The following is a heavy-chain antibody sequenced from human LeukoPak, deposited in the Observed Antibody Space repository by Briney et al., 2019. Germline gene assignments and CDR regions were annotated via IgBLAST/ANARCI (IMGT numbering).Heavy chain of an antibody. CDR2: INPNSGGT. V-gene: IGHV1-2*02. J-gene: IGHJ4*02. CDR3: AGVGYYDSSGFPAYDY. Sequence: GASVKVSCKASGYTFTGYYMHWVRQAPGQGLEWMGWINPNSGGTNYAQKFQGRVTMTRDTSISTAYMELSRLRSDDTAVYYCAGVGYYDSSGFPAYDYWGQGTLVTVSS. CDR1: GYTFTGYY. D-gene: IGHD3-22*01.